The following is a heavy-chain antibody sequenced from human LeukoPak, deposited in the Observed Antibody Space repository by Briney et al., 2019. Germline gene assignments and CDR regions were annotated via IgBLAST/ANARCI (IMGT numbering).Heavy chain of an antibody. CDR2: ISSSSSYI. J-gene: IGHJ3*02. Sequence: PGGSLRLSCAASGFTFSSYSMNWVRRAPGKGLEWVSSISSSSSYIYYADSVKGRFTISRDNAKNSLYLQMNSLRAEDTAVYYCARDSASKWELGAFDIWGQGTMVTVTS. CDR1: GFTFSSYS. V-gene: IGHV3-21*01. D-gene: IGHD1-26*01. CDR3: ARDSASKWELGAFDI.